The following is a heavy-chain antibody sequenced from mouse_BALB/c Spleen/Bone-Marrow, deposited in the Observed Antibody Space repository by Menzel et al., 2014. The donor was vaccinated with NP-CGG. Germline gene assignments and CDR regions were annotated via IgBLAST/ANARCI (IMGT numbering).Heavy chain of an antibody. V-gene: IGHV14-3*02. J-gene: IGHJ3*01. CDR1: GFNIKDTY. CDR2: IDPANGNT. Sequence: EVKPEESGAELVKPGASVKLSCTASGFNIKDTYMHWVKQRPEQGLEWIGRIDPANGNTKYDPKFQGKATITADTSSNTAYLQLSSLTSEDTAVYYCARFAYWGQETLVTVSA. CDR3: ARFAY.